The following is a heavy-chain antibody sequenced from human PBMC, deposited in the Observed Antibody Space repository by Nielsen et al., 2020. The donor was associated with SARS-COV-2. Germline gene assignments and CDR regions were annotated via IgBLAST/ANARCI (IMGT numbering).Heavy chain of an antibody. CDR2: RHYTGNT. CDR1: GGSFSSGGSS. CDR3: VRDTLAHGLDV. J-gene: IGHJ6*02. V-gene: IGHV4-31*03. Sequence: SETLSLTCSVSGGSFSSGGSSYSWIRQHPGKGLEWIGLRHYTGNTYYNPSLKSRLSMSLEASRNQFSLSVKSMTAADSAEYYCVRDTLAHGLDVWGQGITVTVSS.